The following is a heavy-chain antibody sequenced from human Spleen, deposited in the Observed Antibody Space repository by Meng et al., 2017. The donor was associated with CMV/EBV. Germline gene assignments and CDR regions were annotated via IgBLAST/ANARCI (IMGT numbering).Heavy chain of an antibody. CDR3: ARVEPAASDY. J-gene: IGHJ4*02. V-gene: IGHV4-39*07. Sequence: SETLSLTCTVSGGSVSSSSYYWGWIRQPPGKGLEWIGSIYYGGGTYYNPSLKSRVTISVDTSKNQFSLKLSSVTAADTAVYYCARVEPAASDYWGQGTLVTVSS. CDR2: IYYGGGT. CDR1: GGSVSSSSYY. D-gene: IGHD2-2*01.